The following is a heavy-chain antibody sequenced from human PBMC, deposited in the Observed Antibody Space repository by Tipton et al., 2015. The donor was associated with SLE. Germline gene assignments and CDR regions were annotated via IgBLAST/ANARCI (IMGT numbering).Heavy chain of an antibody. J-gene: IGHJ6*02. CDR2: IRYDGSNK. D-gene: IGHD3-3*01. CDR3: AKGEWPDCYYDGMDG. Sequence: SLRLSCAASGFTFSSYGMHWVRQAPGKGLEWVAFIRYDGSNKYYADSVKGRFTISRDNSKNTLYLQMNSLRAEDTAVYYCAKGEWPDCYYDGMDGWGQGTTVTVSS. CDR1: GFTFSSYG. V-gene: IGHV3-30*02.